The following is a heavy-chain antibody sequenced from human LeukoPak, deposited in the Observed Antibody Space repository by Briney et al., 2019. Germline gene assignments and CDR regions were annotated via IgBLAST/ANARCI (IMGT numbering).Heavy chain of an antibody. Sequence: SETLSLTCTVSGGSISSSSYYWGWIRQPPGKGLEWIGSIYYSGSTYYNPSLKSRVTMSVDTSKNQFSLKLSSVTAADTAVYYCARDRYGSGSYGFDPWGQGTLVTVSS. CDR3: ARDRYGSGSYGFDP. CDR1: GGSISSSSYY. J-gene: IGHJ5*02. D-gene: IGHD3-10*01. V-gene: IGHV4-39*07. CDR2: IYYSGST.